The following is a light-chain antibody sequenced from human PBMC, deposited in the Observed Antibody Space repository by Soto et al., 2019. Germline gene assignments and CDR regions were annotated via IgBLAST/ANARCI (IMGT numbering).Light chain of an antibody. V-gene: IGKV3-15*01. CDR1: QSVRSN. CDR2: GAS. J-gene: IGKJ1*01. Sequence: ETVLTQSPATLSVSPGERVTFSCRASQSVRSNLAWYQQRPGQAPRLLISGASTRATGIPARFSGSGSGTEFTLTISSLQSEDFAIYYCQQYNDWPPWTFGQGTKVEIK. CDR3: QQYNDWPPWT.